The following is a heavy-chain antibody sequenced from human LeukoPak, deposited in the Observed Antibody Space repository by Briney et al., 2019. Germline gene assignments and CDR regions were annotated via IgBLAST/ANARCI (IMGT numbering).Heavy chain of an antibody. CDR3: AKDPWQVVVVVAADY. CDR1: GFTFSSYA. D-gene: IGHD2-15*01. Sequence: GGSLRLSCAASGFTFSSYAMSWVRQAPGKGLEWVSAISGSGGSTYYADSVKGRFTISRDDSKNTLYLQMNSLRAEDTAVYYCAKDPWQVVVVVAADYWGQGTLVTVSS. J-gene: IGHJ4*02. V-gene: IGHV3-23*01. CDR2: ISGSGGST.